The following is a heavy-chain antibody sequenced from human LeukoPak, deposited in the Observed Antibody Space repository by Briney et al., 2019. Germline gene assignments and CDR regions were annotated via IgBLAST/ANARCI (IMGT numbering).Heavy chain of an antibody. CDR3: ARQEPIDYGVSQRYNWFDS. CDR1: GDSISSYY. D-gene: IGHD4-17*01. Sequence: PSETLSLTCTVSGDSISSYYWSWIRQPPGKGLEWIGYLYYSGSTNYNPSLKSRVTISIDTSKNQFSLKLTSVTAADTAVYYCARQEPIDYGVSQRYNWFDSWGQGTLVTVSS. J-gene: IGHJ5*01. V-gene: IGHV4-59*08. CDR2: LYYSGST.